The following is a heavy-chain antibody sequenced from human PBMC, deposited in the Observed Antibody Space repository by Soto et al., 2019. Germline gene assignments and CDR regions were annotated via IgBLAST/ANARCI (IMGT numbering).Heavy chain of an antibody. V-gene: IGHV1-18*01. CDR2: ISAYNGNT. CDR1: GYTFTSYG. D-gene: IGHD4-17*01. J-gene: IGHJ6*03. CDR3: ARTGYGARIDYYYYYMDV. Sequence: GASVKVSCKASGYTFTSYGISWVRQAPGQGLEWMGWISAYNGNTNYAQKLQGRVTMTTDTSTSTAYMELRSLRSDDTAVYYCARTGYGARIDYYYYYMDVWGKGTTVTVSS.